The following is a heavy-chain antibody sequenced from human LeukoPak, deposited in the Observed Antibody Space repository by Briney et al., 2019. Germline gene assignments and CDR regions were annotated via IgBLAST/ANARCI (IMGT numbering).Heavy chain of an antibody. J-gene: IGHJ5*02. V-gene: IGHV1-18*01. D-gene: IGHD3-22*01. CDR1: GYTFTSYG. CDR3: AREGSYYDSSGYYYFGWFDP. Sequence: ASVKVSCKASGYTFTSYGSSWVRQAPGQGLEWMGWISAYNGNTNYAQKLQGRVTMTTDTSTSTAYMELRSLRSDDTAVYYCAREGSYYDSSGYYYFGWFDPWGQGTLVTVSS. CDR2: ISAYNGNT.